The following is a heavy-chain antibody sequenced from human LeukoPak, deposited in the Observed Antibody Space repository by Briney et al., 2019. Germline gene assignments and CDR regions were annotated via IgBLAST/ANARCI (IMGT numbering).Heavy chain of an antibody. D-gene: IGHD1-1*01. J-gene: IGHJ4*02. CDR2: IKQDGSEK. Sequence: PGGSLRLSCAASGFTFSSYAMSWVRQAPGKGLEWVANIKQDGSEKYYVDSVKGRFTISRDNAKNSLYLQMNSLRAEDTAVYYCARDIGVQKVTDDYWGQGTLVTVSS. CDR3: ARDIGVQKVTDDY. V-gene: IGHV3-7*01. CDR1: GFTFSSYA.